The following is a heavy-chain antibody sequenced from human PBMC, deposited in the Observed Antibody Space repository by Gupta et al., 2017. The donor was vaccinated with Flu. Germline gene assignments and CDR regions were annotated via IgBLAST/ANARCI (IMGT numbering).Heavy chain of an antibody. D-gene: IGHD6-19*01. J-gene: IGHJ4*02. CDR2: VYKSGTN. Sequence: QVQLQESVPGLVKPSQTLSLTCTVSGCSISSGSYYWGWIRQPAGKGLEWIGRVYKSGTNHNNPSLQSRVTISVDTAKNQFSLKLSSVTAADTAVYYCARVLSSTSGWAIDYWGQGTLVSVSS. V-gene: IGHV4-61*02. CDR3: ARVLSSTSGWAIDY. CDR1: GCSISSGSYY.